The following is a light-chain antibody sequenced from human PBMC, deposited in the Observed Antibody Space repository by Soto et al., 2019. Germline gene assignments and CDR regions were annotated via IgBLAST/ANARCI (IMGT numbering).Light chain of an antibody. CDR1: SSNIGSQF. J-gene: IGLJ3*02. CDR2: RTN. V-gene: IGLV1-47*01. CDR3: ASWDDSLRWM. Sequence: QSVLAQPPSASGTPGQRVTISCSGSSSNIGSQFVYWYHQVPGRAPKLLIYRTNQRPSGVPDRFAGSKCGATASLVISGLQSDDEGDYFCASWDDSLRWMFGGGTKLTVL.